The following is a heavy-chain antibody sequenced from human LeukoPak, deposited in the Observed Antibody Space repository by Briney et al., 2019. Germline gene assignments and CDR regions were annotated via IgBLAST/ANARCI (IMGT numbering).Heavy chain of an antibody. CDR3: ARGAYYYDSSGYYGAYDI. CDR2: ISSSGSII. CDR1: GFTFSSYE. Sequence: GGSLRPSCAASGFTFSSYEMNWVRQAPGKGLEWVSYISSSGSIIYYADSVKGRFTISRDSAKNSLYLQMNSLRAEDTAVYYCARGAYYYDSSGYYGAYDIWGQGTMVTVSS. J-gene: IGHJ3*02. V-gene: IGHV3-48*03. D-gene: IGHD3-22*01.